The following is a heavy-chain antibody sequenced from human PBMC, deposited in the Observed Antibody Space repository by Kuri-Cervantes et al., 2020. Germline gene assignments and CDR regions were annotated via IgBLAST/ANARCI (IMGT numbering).Heavy chain of an antibody. J-gene: IGHJ6*02. D-gene: IGHD2-15*01. CDR1: GFTFSSYG. Sequence: GESLKISCAASGFTFSSYGMHWVRQAPGKGLEWVAVISYDGSNKYYADSVKGRFTISRDNSKNTLYLQMNSLRAEDTAVYYCAREREYQGYCSGGKCFRISFYYSMDVWGQGTTVTVSS. CDR2: ISYDGSNK. CDR3: AREREYQGYCSGGKCFRISFYYSMDV. V-gene: IGHV3-30*03.